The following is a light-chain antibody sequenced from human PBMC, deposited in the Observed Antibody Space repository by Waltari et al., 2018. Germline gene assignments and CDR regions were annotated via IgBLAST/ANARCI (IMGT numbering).Light chain of an antibody. V-gene: IGLV1-47*01. J-gene: IGLJ2*01. CDR3: AAWDDSLSGPRV. CDR1: SSNIGRNY. Sequence: QSVLTQPPSASGTPGQRVTISCSGSSSNIGRNYVYWSQQHPGTAPKLLIYRNNLRPSGVPDRFSGSKSGTSASLAISGLRSEDEADYYCAAWDDSLSGPRVFGGGTKLTVL. CDR2: RNN.